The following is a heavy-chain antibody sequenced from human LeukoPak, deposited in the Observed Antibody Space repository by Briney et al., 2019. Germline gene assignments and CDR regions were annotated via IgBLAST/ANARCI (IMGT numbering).Heavy chain of an antibody. CDR2: IYHSGST. CDR1: GYSISSGYY. CDR3: ARQGEAFDI. V-gene: IGHV4-38-2*01. D-gene: IGHD3-16*01. Sequence: PSETLSLTCAVSGYSISSGYYWGWIRQPPGKGLEWIGSIYHSGSTYYNPSLKSRVTISVDTSKNQFSLKLSSVTAADTAVYYCARQGEAFDIWGQGTMVTVSS. J-gene: IGHJ3*02.